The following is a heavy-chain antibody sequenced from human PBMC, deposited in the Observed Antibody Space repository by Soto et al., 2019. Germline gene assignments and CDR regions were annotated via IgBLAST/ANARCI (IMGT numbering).Heavy chain of an antibody. CDR1: GLTFDDYA. J-gene: IGHJ6*04. D-gene: IGHD1-1*01. CDR3: PKAGTRLQYGMAA. V-gene: IGHV3-9*01. Sequence: GGSLRLSCAPSGLTFDDYAMHWVRQAPGKGLEWVSGISWYSGSVGYADSVKGRFTISRANGKNCLYLPMNCLKAVDTALYYCPKAGTRLQYGMAAWGNGTTIAVAS. CDR2: ISWYSGSV.